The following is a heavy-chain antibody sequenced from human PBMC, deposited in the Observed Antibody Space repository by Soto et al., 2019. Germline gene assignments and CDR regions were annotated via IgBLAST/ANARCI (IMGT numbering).Heavy chain of an antibody. Sequence: QLQLQESGSGLVKPSQTLSLTCAVSGGSISSGGYSWSWIRQPRGKGLEWIGYIYDGSTYYNPSLKTRVTISVDRSKNQFSLKLSSVTAADTAVYYCARAGGLGAVAVDYWGQGTLVTVSS. J-gene: IGHJ4*02. V-gene: IGHV4-30-2*01. CDR1: GGSISSGGYS. CDR2: IYDGST. D-gene: IGHD6-19*01. CDR3: ARAGGLGAVAVDY.